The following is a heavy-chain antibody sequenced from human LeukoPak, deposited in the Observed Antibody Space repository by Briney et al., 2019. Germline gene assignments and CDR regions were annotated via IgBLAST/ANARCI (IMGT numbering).Heavy chain of an antibody. CDR3: ARAGYCSSTSCYGKHWYFDL. J-gene: IGHJ2*01. CDR2: INPSNGVT. D-gene: IGHD2-2*01. Sequence: ASVKVSCKASGYAFLGYYIHWVRRAPGQGLEWMGWINPSNGVTKYAQKFQGRVTLTRDTSTSTAYMELSRLRSDDTAVYYCARAGYCSSTSCYGKHWYFDLWGRGTLVTVSS. V-gene: IGHV1-2*02. CDR1: GYAFLGYY.